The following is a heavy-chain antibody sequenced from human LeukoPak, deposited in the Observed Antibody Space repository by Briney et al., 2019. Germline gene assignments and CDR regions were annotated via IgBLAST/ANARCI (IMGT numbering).Heavy chain of an antibody. CDR3: AREGVGITMVRGVPYYMDV. CDR1: GGSISSGGYY. V-gene: IGHV4-30-2*01. J-gene: IGHJ6*03. D-gene: IGHD3-10*01. CDR2: IYHSGST. Sequence: SETLSLTCTVSGGSISSGGYYWSWIRQPPGKGLEWIGYIYHSGSTYYNPSLKSRVTISVDRSKNQFSLKLSSVTAADTAVYYCAREGVGITMVRGVPYYMDVWGKGTTVTVSS.